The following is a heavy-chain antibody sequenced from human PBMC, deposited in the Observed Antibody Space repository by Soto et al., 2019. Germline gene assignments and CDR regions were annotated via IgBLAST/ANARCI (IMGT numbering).Heavy chain of an antibody. CDR3: AKVDPYSSGWPLDY. CDR2: ISYDGSNK. V-gene: IGHV3-30*18. J-gene: IGHJ4*02. Sequence: GGSLRLSCAASGFTFSSYGMHWVRQAPGKGLEWVAVISYDGSNKYYADSVKGRFTISRDNSKNTLYLQMNSLRAEDTAVYYCAKVDPYSSGWPLDYWGQGTLVTVSS. CDR1: GFTFSSYG. D-gene: IGHD6-19*01.